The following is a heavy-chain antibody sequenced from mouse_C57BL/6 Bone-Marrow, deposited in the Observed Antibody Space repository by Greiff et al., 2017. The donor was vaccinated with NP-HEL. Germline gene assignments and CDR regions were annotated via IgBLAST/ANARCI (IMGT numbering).Heavy chain of an antibody. CDR3: ARDAWADY. CDR1: GFTFSDFY. Sequence: EVMLVESGGGLVQSGRSLRLSCATSGFTFSDFYMEWVRQAPGKGLEWIAASRNKANDYTTEYSASVKGRFIVSRDTSQSILYLQMNALRAEDTAIYYCARDAWADYWGQGTTLTVSS. J-gene: IGHJ2*01. CDR2: SRNKANDYTT. V-gene: IGHV7-1*01.